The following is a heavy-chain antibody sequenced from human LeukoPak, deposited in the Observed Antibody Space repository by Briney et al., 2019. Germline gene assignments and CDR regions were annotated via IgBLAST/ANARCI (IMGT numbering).Heavy chain of an antibody. CDR3: ARSILELRPYYYYMDV. V-gene: IGHV1-24*01. CDR2: FDPEDGET. D-gene: IGHD1-7*01. Sequence: GASVKVSCKVSGYTLTELSMHWVRQAPGKGLEWMGGFDPEDGETIYAQKFQGRVTITTDESTSTAYMELSSLRSEDTAVYYCARSILELRPYYYYMDVWGKGTTVTVSS. J-gene: IGHJ6*03. CDR1: GYTLTELS.